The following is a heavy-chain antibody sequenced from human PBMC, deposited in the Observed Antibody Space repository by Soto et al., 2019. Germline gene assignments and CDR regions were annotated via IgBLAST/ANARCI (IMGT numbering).Heavy chain of an antibody. Sequence: GASVKVSCKASGYTFTRYTMSWVRQAPGQRLEWMGWINPDNGNTKSSQKFQDRVIITRDTSASTAYMDLSSLRSEDTAVYYCARGIATGQRDPWGQGTLVTVSS. CDR1: GYTFTRYT. CDR3: ARGIATGQRDP. D-gene: IGHD2-15*01. V-gene: IGHV1-3*01. J-gene: IGHJ5*01. CDR2: INPDNGNT.